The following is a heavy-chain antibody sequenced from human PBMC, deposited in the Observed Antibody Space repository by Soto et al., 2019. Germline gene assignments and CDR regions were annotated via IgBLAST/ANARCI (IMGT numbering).Heavy chain of an antibody. CDR2: SRDKAQGYST. CDR3: VRATYFSDSSGYTRCFDS. V-gene: IGHV3-72*01. Sequence: GVSLRLSCAVSGFTLSDHYIDWVRQAPGKGLEWVGRSRDKAQGYSTAYAASVKGRFTTSRDESKKSVYLQMNSLKTEDTAVYYGVRATYFSDSSGYTRCFDSWGQGTLVTVSS. CDR1: GFTLSDHY. D-gene: IGHD3-22*01. J-gene: IGHJ4*02.